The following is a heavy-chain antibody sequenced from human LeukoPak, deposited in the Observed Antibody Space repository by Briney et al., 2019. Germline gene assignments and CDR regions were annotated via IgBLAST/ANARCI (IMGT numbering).Heavy chain of an antibody. Sequence: GGSLRLSCAASGFTFSSYAMHWVRQAPGKGLEYVSAISSNGGSTYYANSVKGRFTISRDNSKNTLYLQMGSLRAEDMAVYYCARVWGGGSHGYDYYYGMDVWGQGTTVTVSS. D-gene: IGHD3-16*01. CDR1: GFTFSSYA. CDR2: ISSNGGST. J-gene: IGHJ6*02. CDR3: ARVWGGGSHGYDYYYGMDV. V-gene: IGHV3-64*01.